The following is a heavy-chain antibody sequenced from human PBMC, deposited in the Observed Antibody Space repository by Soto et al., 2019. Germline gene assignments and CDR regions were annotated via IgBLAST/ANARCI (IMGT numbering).Heavy chain of an antibody. CDR2: IIPIFGTA. V-gene: IGHV1-69*01. CDR3: ARACYTYYYYYGMDV. CDR1: GGTFSSYA. Sequence: QVQLVQSGAEVKKPGSSVKVSCKASGGTFSSYAISWVRQAPGQGLEWMGGIIPIFGTANYAQKFQGRVTITADESTSTADMELSSVRSEDTAVYYCARACYTYYYYYGMDVWGQGTTVTVSS. J-gene: IGHJ6*02. D-gene: IGHD3-16*02.